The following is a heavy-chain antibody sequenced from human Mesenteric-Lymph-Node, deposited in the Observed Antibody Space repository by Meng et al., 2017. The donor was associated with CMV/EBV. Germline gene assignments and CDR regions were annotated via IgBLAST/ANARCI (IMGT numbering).Heavy chain of an antibody. Sequence: SETLSLTCAVYGGSFSGYYWSWIRQPPGKGLEWIGEINHSGSTNYNPSLKSRVTISVDTSKNQFSLSLRSVTAADTAVYYCARSAVGATGGWFDPWGQGTLVTVSS. CDR3: ARSAVGATGGWFDP. CDR2: INHSGST. D-gene: IGHD1-26*01. CDR1: GGSFSGYY. J-gene: IGHJ5*02. V-gene: IGHV4-34*01.